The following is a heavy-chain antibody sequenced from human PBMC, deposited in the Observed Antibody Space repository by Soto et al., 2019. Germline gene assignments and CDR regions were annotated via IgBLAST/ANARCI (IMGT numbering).Heavy chain of an antibody. CDR3: TREDLVLRYFDWLPRPDY. D-gene: IGHD3-9*01. V-gene: IGHV3-49*03. CDR2: IRSKAYGGTT. CDR1: GFTFGDYA. Sequence: GGSLRLSCTASGFTFGDYAMSWFRQAPGKGLEWVGFIRSKAYGGTTEYAASVKGRFTISRDDSKSIAYLQMNSLKTEDTAVYYCTREDLVLRYFDWLPRPDYWGQGPLVTVSS. J-gene: IGHJ4*02.